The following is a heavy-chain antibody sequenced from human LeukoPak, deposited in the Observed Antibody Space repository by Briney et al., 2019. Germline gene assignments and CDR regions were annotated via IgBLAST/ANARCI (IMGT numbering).Heavy chain of an antibody. CDR1: GYSFISSW. Sequence: GESLKISCQGSGYSFISSWVGWVRQMPGKGLEGLGIIYPGDSDTRYSPSFQGQVTISADKSISTAYLQWSSLKASDTAMYDCARRDYYDSSGYEFDYWGQGTLVTVSS. D-gene: IGHD3-22*01. CDR2: IYPGDSDT. V-gene: IGHV5-51*01. J-gene: IGHJ4*02. CDR3: ARRDYYDSSGYEFDY.